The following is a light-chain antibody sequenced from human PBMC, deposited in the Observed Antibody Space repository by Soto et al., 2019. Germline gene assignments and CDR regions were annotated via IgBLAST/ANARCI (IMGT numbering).Light chain of an antibody. CDR1: QSVASNN. J-gene: IGKJ1*01. Sequence: EIVLTQSPGTLSLSPGERATLSCRASQSVASNNLAWYQQRPGQAPRLLIYGASRRATGIPDRFSGSGSGTDFTLTISRLEPEDVAVYYCQQYDNSVWTFGQGTKVDIK. V-gene: IGKV3-20*01. CDR3: QQYDNSVWT. CDR2: GAS.